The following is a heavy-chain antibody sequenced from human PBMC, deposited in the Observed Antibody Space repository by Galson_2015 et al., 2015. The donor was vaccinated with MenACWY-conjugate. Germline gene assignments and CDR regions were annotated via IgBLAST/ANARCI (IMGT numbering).Heavy chain of an antibody. CDR2: ISAYNGNP. Sequence: SYGISWVRQAPGQGLEWMGWISAYNGNPNYAQKLQGRVTMTTDTSTSTAYMELRSLRSDDTAVYYCARVHFEGGTRGGYYSVVHIGPNGSMDVWGQGTTVTVSS. V-gene: IGHV1-18*01. CDR3: ARVHFEGGTRGGYYSVVHIGPNGSMDV. J-gene: IGHJ6*02. D-gene: IGHD3-22*01. CDR1: SYG.